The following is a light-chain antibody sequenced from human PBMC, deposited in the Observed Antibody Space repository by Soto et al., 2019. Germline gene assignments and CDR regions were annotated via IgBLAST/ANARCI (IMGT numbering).Light chain of an antibody. J-gene: IGKJ3*01. CDR2: AAS. Sequence: DIQMTQSPSSVSASVGDRVTITCWASQGIASWLAWYQQKSGEAPNLMIYAASNLQSGVPSRFSGSGSGTDFTLTISSLQPEDSATYYCQQANSFPFTFGPGTKVDIK. V-gene: IGKV1-12*01. CDR1: QGIASW. CDR3: QQANSFPFT.